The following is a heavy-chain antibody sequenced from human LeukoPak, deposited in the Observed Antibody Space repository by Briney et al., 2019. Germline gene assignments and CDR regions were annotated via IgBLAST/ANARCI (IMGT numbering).Heavy chain of an antibody. CDR3: AKGRCSSTSCYIDY. CDR2: ISWNSGSI. D-gene: IGHD2-2*02. CDR1: GFTFSSYA. Sequence: PGGSLRLSCAASGFTFSSYAMPWVRQAPGKGLEWVSGISWNSGSIGYADSVKGRFTISRDNAKNSLYLQMNSLRAEDTALYYCAKGRCSSTSCYIDYWGQGTLVTVSS. V-gene: IGHV3-9*01. J-gene: IGHJ4*02.